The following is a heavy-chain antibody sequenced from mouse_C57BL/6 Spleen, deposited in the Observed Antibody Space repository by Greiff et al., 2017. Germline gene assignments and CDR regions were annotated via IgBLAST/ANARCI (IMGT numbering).Heavy chain of an antibody. D-gene: IGHD1-1*01. V-gene: IGHV1-64*01. CDR3: SSSRITTVVARGFAY. Sequence: QVQLKQPGAELVKPGASVKLSCKASGYTFTSYWMHWVKQRPGQGLEWIGMIHPNSGSTNYNEKFKSKATLTVDKSSSTAYMQLSSLTSEDSAVYYGSSSRITTVVARGFAYWGQGTLVTVSA. J-gene: IGHJ3*01. CDR1: GYTFTSYW. CDR2: IHPNSGST.